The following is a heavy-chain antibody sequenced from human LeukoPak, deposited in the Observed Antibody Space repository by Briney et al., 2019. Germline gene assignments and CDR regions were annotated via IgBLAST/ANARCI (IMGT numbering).Heavy chain of an antibody. J-gene: IGHJ4*02. V-gene: IGHV4-59*12. CDR1: GGSISSYY. D-gene: IGHD6-13*01. CDR3: ARVKWQQLVNFDY. Sequence: SETLSLTCTVSGGSISSYYWSWIRQPPGKGLEWIGYIYYSGSTYYNPSLKSRVTISVDTSKNHFSLKLSSVTAADTAVYYCARVKWQQLVNFDYWGQGTLVTVSS. CDR2: IYYSGST.